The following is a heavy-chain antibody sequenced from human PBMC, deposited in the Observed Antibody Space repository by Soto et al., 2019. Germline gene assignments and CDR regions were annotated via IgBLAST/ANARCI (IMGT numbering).Heavy chain of an antibody. CDR3: AKDRRPNYYYGMDV. V-gene: IGHV3-30*18. D-gene: IGHD6-25*01. J-gene: IGHJ6*02. Sequence: QVQLVESGGGVVQPGRSLRLSCAASGFTFSSYGRHWVRQAPGPGLEWVAVISYDGSNKYYADSVKGRFTISRDNSKNTLDLQMNSLRAEDTSVYYCAKDRRPNYYYGMDVWGQGTTVTVSS. CDR2: ISYDGSNK. CDR1: GFTFSSYG.